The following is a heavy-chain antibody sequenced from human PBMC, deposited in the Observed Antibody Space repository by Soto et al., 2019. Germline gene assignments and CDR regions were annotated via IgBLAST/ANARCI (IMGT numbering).Heavy chain of an antibody. D-gene: IGHD3-16*01. CDR3: ATTHWRSSSTLFDY. V-gene: IGHV1-18*04. J-gene: IGHJ4*02. Sequence: QVQLVQSGGEVKKPGASVKVSCKSSAHTFTTYGISWVRQAPGQGPEWMGWVTAYDGNIKYADKFKDRLTMTTDTSTNTAHMELRSLRSDDTAIYYCATTHWRSSSTLFDYWGQGTLVTVSS. CDR2: VTAYDGNI. CDR1: AHTFTTYG.